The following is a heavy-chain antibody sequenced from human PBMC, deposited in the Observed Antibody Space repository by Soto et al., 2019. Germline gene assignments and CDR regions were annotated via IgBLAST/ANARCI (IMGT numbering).Heavy chain of an antibody. D-gene: IGHD3-3*02. CDR3: ARKSFFDLRFDP. Sequence: QVQLQESGPGLVKPSGTLSLTCVVSGDSISSSYWWSWVRQPPGKVLEWIVEGYHDGSTNYNPSLNSRVTISIDKSRNQFSLKLTSVTAADTAVYYCARKSFFDLRFDPWGQGTLVTVSS. CDR2: GYHDGST. J-gene: IGHJ5*02. CDR1: GDSISSSYW. V-gene: IGHV4-4*02.